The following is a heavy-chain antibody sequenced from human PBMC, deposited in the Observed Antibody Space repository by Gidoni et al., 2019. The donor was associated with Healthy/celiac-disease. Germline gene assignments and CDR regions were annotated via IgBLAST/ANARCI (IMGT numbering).Heavy chain of an antibody. V-gene: IGHV4-34*01. CDR3: ARYQRWFGVVIKSAFDI. CDR1: GRSFSGYY. J-gene: IGHJ3*02. Sequence: QVQLQQWGAGLLKPSETLSLTCPVYGRSFSGYYWGWIRQTPGKGLEWIGEINHSGSTNYNPSLKSRVTISVDTSKNQFSLKLSSVTAADTAVYYCARYQRWFGVVIKSAFDIWGQGTMVTVSS. CDR2: INHSGST. D-gene: IGHD3-3*01.